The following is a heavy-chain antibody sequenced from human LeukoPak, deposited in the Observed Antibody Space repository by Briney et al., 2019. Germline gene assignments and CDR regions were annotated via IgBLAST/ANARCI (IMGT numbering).Heavy chain of an antibody. J-gene: IGHJ4*02. CDR2: ISYNGGTT. D-gene: IGHD1-26*01. Sequence: KPSETLSLTCTVSGGSISNFYWTWIRRPPGEGLEWIGFISYNGGTTHYNPSLKSRVTMSVATSYNQFSLRLSSVTASDTAIYYCARHSEASPHYFDYWGQGALVTVSS. CDR1: GGSISNFY. CDR3: ARHSEASPHYFDY. V-gene: IGHV4-59*08.